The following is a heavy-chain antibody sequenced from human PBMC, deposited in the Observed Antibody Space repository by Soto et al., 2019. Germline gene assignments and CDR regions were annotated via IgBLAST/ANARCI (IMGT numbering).Heavy chain of an antibody. CDR3: AIPPDYAMDV. CDR2: IYPGDSDT. V-gene: IGHV5-51*01. CDR1: GYSFTSYW. J-gene: IGHJ6*02. Sequence: CKGSGYSFTSYWIGWVRQMPGKGLEWMGNIYPGDSDTRYSPSFQGQVTISADKSISTAYLQWSSVMASDTAMYYCAIPPDYAMDVWGQGTTVTVSS.